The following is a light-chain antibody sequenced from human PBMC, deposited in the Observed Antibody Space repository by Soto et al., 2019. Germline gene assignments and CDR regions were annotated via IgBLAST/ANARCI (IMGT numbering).Light chain of an antibody. V-gene: IGLV2-14*01. CDR3: SSYTSSYV. Sequence: QSALTQPASVSGSPGQSITISCNGTSSDIGDYNYVSWYQQHPGKAPKLMIYEVSNRPSGVSNRFSGSKSGNTASLTISGLQAEDEADYYCSSYTSSYVFGTGTKLTVL. CDR1: SSDIGDYNY. J-gene: IGLJ1*01. CDR2: EVS.